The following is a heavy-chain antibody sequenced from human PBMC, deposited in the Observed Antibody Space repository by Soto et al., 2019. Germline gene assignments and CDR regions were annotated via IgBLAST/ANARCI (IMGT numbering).Heavy chain of an antibody. Sequence: EVQLVESGGGLVRPGGSLRLSCAASGFTFSDNWMSWVRQAPGKGLECVANIKTDGSEKYYVDPVKGRFTISRDNAKNSLYLQMNSLRAEDTAVYYCATSMGRGGNDYWGQGTLVAVSS. J-gene: IGHJ4*02. CDR2: IKTDGSEK. CDR1: GFTFSDNW. D-gene: IGHD3-10*01. V-gene: IGHV3-7*05. CDR3: ATSMGRGGNDY.